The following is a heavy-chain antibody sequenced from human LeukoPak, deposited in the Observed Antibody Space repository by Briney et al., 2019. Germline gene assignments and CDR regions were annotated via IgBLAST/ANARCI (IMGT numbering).Heavy chain of an antibody. V-gene: IGHV4-34*01. CDR3: ARGGDYYDSSGDRDDAFDI. J-gene: IGHJ3*02. CDR1: GWSFSGYY. D-gene: IGHD3-22*01. CDR2: INHRGST. Sequence: SETLSLTCAVYGWSFSGYYWSWIRQPPGKGLEWIGEINHRGSTNYNPSLKRRVTVLVDTSKNQFTLMLSCVTAGDTAVYYCARGGDYYDSSGDRDDAFDIWGQGTMVTVSS.